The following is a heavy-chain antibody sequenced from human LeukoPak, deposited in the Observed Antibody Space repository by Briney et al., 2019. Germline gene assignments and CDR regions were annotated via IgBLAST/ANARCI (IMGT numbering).Heavy chain of an antibody. J-gene: IGHJ4*02. CDR2: IWYDGSNK. CDR1: GFTFSSYG. D-gene: IGHD3-22*01. V-gene: IGHV3-33*01. Sequence: QPGRSLRLSCAASGFTFSSYGMHWVRQAPGKGLEWVAVIWYDGSNKYYADSVKGRFTISRDNSKNTLYPQMNSLRAEDTAVYYCARDMYYYDSSGYRTALGYWGQGTLVTVSS. CDR3: ARDMYYYDSSGYRTALGY.